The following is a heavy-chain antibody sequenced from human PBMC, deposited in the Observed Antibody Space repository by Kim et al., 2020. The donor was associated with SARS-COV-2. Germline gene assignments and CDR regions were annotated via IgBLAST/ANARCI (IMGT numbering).Heavy chain of an antibody. CDR1: GFTFSSYS. D-gene: IGHD3-10*01. CDR2: ISSSSSYI. J-gene: IGHJ4*02. Sequence: GGSLRLSCAASGFTFSSYSMNWVRQAPGKGLEWVSSISSSSSYIYYADSVKGRFTISRDNAKNSLYLQMNSLRAEDTAVYYCARDIAHPYYYGSGSYLDYWGQGTLVTVSS. CDR3: ARDIAHPYYYGSGSYLDY. V-gene: IGHV3-21*01.